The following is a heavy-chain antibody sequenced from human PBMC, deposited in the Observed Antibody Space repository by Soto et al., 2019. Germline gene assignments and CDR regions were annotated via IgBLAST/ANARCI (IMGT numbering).Heavy chain of an antibody. CDR3: ARYVADLDAYDY. D-gene: IGHD2-2*01. V-gene: IGHV4-59*02. Sequence: SETLSLTCSFSGYSVTSHYLTWIRQSPEMGLEWIGYMHYTGFSHYNPSLKSRLTISVDRSKNQFTLQLSSVTAADTAVYYCARYVADLDAYDYWGQGTLVTVSS. J-gene: IGHJ4*02. CDR2: MHYTGFS. CDR1: GYSVTSHY.